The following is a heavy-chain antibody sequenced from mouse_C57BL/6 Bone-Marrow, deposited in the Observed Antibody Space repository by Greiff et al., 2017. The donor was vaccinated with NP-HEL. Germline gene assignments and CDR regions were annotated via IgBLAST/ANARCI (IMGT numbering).Heavy chain of an antibody. CDR1: GYTFTDHT. CDR2: IYPRDGST. J-gene: IGHJ4*01. CDR3: ARTYYSTYAMGEYAMDY. D-gene: IGHD2-5*01. Sequence: QVQLQQSDAELVKPGASVKISCKVSGYTFTDHTIHWMKQRPEQGLEWIGYIYPRDGSTKYNEKFKGKATLTADKSYSTAYMQLNSLTSEDSAVYFCARTYYSTYAMGEYAMDYWGQGTSVTVSS. V-gene: IGHV1-78*01.